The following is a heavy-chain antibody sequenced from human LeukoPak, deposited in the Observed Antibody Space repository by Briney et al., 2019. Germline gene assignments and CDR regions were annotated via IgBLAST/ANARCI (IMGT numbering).Heavy chain of an antibody. CDR2: ISGSGGST. CDR3: ARGTHCSSTSCSVY. Sequence: GGSLRLSCAASGFTFSSYGMSWVRQAPGKGLEWVSAISGSGGSTYYADSVKGRFTISRDNSKNTLYLQMNSLRAEDTAVYYCARGTHCSSTSCSVYWGQGTLVTVSS. V-gene: IGHV3-23*01. CDR1: GFTFSSYG. D-gene: IGHD2-2*01. J-gene: IGHJ4*02.